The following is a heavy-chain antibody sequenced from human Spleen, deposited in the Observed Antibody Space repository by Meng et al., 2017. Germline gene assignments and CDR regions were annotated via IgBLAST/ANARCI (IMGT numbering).Heavy chain of an antibody. CDR1: GGSISSGDYY. V-gene: IGHV4-30-4*01. D-gene: IGHD3-10*01. CDR2: IYYSGST. Sequence: QVQLQESGPGLVKPSQTLSLTCTVSGGSISSGDYYWSWIRQPPGKGLEWIGYIYYSGSTYYTPSLKSRVIISVDTSKNQFSLKLTSVTAADTAGYHCLRGSGGSVWGQGTLVTVSS. J-gene: IGHJ1*01. CDR3: LRGSGGSV.